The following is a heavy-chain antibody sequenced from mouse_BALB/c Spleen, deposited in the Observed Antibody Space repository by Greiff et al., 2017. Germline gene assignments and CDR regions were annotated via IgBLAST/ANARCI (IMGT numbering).Heavy chain of an antibody. Sequence: VQLQQSGAELVRSGASVKLSCTASGFNIKDYYMHWVKQRPEQGLEWIGWIDPENGDTEYAPKFQGKATMTADTSSNTAYLQLSSLTSEDTAVYYCAIYGSSYFDYWGQGTTLTVSS. CDR1: GFNIKDYY. V-gene: IGHV14-4*02. CDR3: AIYGSSYFDY. D-gene: IGHD1-1*01. J-gene: IGHJ2*01. CDR2: IDPENGDT.